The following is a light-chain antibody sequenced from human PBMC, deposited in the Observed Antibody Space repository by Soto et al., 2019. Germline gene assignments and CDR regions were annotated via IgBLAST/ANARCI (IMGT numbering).Light chain of an antibody. J-gene: IGKJ4*01. CDR2: GAS. V-gene: IGKV1-39*01. Sequence: DIQMTQSPSSLSASVGDRVTITCRASQSISNYLNWYQQKPGKAPKLLIYGASSLQSGVPSRFSGSGSGTDFTLTVSSLQPEDFATYYCQQTYSTPRTFGGGTKVDI. CDR1: QSISNY. CDR3: QQTYSTPRT.